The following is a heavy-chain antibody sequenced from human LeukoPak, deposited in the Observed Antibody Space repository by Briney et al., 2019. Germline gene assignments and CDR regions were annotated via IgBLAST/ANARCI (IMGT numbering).Heavy chain of an antibody. CDR2: INPNSGGT. V-gene: IGHV1-2*02. J-gene: IGHJ5*02. Sequence: GASVKVSCKASGYTFTGYYMHWVRQAPRQGLEWMGWINPNSGGTNYAQKFQGRVTMTRDTSISTAYMELSRLRSDDTAVYYCARDNSVGDNAWWFDPWGQGTLVTVSS. CDR3: ARDNSVGDNAWWFDP. D-gene: IGHD1-26*01. CDR1: GYTFTGYY.